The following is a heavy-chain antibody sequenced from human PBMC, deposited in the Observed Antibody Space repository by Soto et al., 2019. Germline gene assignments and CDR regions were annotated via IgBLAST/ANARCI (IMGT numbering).Heavy chain of an antibody. CDR2: IYYSGST. Sequence: TSETLSLTCTVSGGSLSSGAYYWSWIRQHPGKGLEWIGYIYYSGSTYYNLSLESRVTISVDTSTNQFSLKVSSVTVADTAVYYCARANYVESSGPFDYWGQGTLVTVSS. CDR3: ARANYVESSGPFDY. CDR1: GGSLSSGAYY. D-gene: IGHD3-22*01. J-gene: IGHJ4*02. V-gene: IGHV4-31*03.